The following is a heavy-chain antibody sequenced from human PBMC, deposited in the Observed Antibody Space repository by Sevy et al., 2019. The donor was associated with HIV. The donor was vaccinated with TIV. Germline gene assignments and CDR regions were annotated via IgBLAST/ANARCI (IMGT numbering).Heavy chain of an antibody. CDR2: ITKTGGST. D-gene: IGHD5-12*01. CDR1: GFTFSSYA. CDR3: ARVIISLAKDV. J-gene: IGHJ4*02. V-gene: IGHV3-23*01. Sequence: GGSLRLSCTASGFTFSSYAMTWVRQAPGKGLEWVSGITKTGGSTFYADSVTGRFTISRVNFNNTLFLQMDSLRDDDTAVYYCARVIISLAKDVWGQGTLVTVSS.